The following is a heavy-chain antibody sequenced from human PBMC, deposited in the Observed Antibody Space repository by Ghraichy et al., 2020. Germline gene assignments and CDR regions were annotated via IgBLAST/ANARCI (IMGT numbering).Heavy chain of an antibody. Sequence: ASVKVSCKVSGYTLTELSMHWVRQAPGKGLEWMRGFDPEDGETIYAQKFQGRVTMTEDTSTDTAYMELSSLRSEDTAVYYCATVILNTYYYDSSFDYWGQGTLVTVSS. CDR2: FDPEDGET. CDR3: ATVILNTYYYDSSFDY. D-gene: IGHD3-22*01. CDR1: GYTLTELS. V-gene: IGHV1-24*01. J-gene: IGHJ4*02.